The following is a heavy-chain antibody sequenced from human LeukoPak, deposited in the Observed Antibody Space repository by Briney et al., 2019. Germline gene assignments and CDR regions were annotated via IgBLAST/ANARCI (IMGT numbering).Heavy chain of an antibody. CDR2: IYYTGST. J-gene: IGHJ4*02. Sequence: SETLSLTCTISGGSISGYYWSWIRQPPGKGLEWIGYIYYTGSTNHNPSLKSRVTISVDTSKNQFSLKLSSVTAADTAVYYCASGVHTAMATPFDYWGQGTLVTVSS. D-gene: IGHD5-18*01. V-gene: IGHV4-59*12. CDR1: GGSISGYY. CDR3: ASGVHTAMATPFDY.